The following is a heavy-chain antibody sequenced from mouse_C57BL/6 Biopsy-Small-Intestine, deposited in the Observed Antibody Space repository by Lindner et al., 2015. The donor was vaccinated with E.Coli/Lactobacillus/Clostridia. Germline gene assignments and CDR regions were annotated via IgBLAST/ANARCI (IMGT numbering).Heavy chain of an antibody. J-gene: IGHJ1*03. CDR1: GYTFTDYY. Sequence: VQLQESGPELVKPGASVKMSCRASGYTFTDYYIHWVKQSHEKSLEWIGYIYPNNGGIGYNQKFKGKATFTVDKSSSTANMELRSLTSEDSAVYYCARDHGWYIDVWGTGTTVTVSS. CDR2: IYPNNGGI. V-gene: IGHV1-34*01. CDR3: ARDHGWYIDV.